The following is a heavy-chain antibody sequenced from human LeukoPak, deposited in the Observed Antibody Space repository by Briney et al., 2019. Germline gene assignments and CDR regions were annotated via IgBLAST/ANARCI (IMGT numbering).Heavy chain of an antibody. CDR3: AKDLGRGYYGSGSYPKYFDY. D-gene: IGHD3-10*01. CDR1: GFTFSSYA. Sequence: GGSLRLSCAASGFTFSSYAMSWVRQAPGKGLEWVSAISGSGGSTYYADSVKGRFTISRDNSKNTLYLQMNSLRAEDTAVYYCAKDLGRGYYGSGSYPKYFDYWGQGTLVTVSS. CDR2: ISGSGGST. V-gene: IGHV3-23*01. J-gene: IGHJ4*02.